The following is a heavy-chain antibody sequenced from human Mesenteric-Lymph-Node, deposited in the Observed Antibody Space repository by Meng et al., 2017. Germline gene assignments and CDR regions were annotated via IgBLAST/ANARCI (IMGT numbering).Heavy chain of an antibody. J-gene: IGHJ4*02. CDR1: GGSISSYY. Sequence: ETLSLTCTVSGGSISSYYWSWIRQPPGKGLEWVGRIKSKTDGGTTDYAAPVKGRFTISRDDSKNTLYLQMNSLKTEDTAVYYCTTDNYDSSGYYRPCRYWGQGTLVTVSS. D-gene: IGHD3-22*01. CDR3: TTDNYDSSGYYRPCRY. CDR2: IKSKTDGGTT. V-gene: IGHV3-15*01.